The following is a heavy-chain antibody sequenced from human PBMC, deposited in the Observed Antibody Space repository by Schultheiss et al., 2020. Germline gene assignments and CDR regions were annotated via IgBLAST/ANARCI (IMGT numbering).Heavy chain of an antibody. Sequence: GGSLRLSCAASGFTFSSYAMSWVRQAPGKGLEWVSAISGSGGSTYYADSVKGRFTISRDNSKNTLYLQMNSLRAEDTAVYYCAKGGSCSGGSCYYYYGMDVWGQGTTVTVSS. D-gene: IGHD2-15*01. CDR2: ISGSGGST. V-gene: IGHV3-23*01. CDR3: AKGGSCSGGSCYYYYGMDV. J-gene: IGHJ6*02. CDR1: GFTFSSYA.